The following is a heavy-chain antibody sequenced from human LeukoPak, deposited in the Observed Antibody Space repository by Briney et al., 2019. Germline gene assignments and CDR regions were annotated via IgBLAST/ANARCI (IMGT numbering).Heavy chain of an antibody. D-gene: IGHD1-14*01. CDR2: IYYSGST. V-gene: IGHV4-39*01. CDR3: ASQTNKDY. CDR1: GGSISSSSYY. Sequence: SETLSLTCTVSGGSISSSSYYWGWIRQPPGKWLEWIGSIYYSGSTYYNPSLKSRVTISVDTSKNQFSLKLSSVTAADTAVYYCASQTNKDYWGQGTLVTASS. J-gene: IGHJ4*02.